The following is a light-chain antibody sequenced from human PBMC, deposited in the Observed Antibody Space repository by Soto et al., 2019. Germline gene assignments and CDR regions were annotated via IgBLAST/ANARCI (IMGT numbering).Light chain of an antibody. J-gene: IGLJ3*02. CDR1: SSNIGAGYD. Sequence: QSVLTQPPSVSGAPGQGVTISCAGTSSNIGAGYDVHWYQQVPGTAPKLLIYTNSNRPSGVPDRFSGSKSGTSASLAITGRQAADEADYYCHSYDSSLSALVFGGGTKLTVL. CDR3: HSYDSSLSALV. CDR2: TNS. V-gene: IGLV1-40*01.